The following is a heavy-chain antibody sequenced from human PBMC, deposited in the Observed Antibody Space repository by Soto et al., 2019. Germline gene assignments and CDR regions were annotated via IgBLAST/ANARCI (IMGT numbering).Heavy chain of an antibody. CDR1: GVTLSHFG. J-gene: IGHJ4*02. Sequence: QVQLVESGGGVVQPGRSLRLSCAASGVTLSHFGMHWVRQAPGKGLEWVAVISRDGSTMLYADSVKGRFTISRDSSRNTLYLQMNSRRAEDTAVYHCVGEVASGYWGQGTLVTVSS. V-gene: IGHV3-30*03. CDR3: VGEVASGY. D-gene: IGHD2-21*01. CDR2: ISRDGSTM.